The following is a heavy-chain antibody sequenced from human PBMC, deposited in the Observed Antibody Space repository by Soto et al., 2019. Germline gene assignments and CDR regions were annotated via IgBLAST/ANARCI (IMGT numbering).Heavy chain of an antibody. D-gene: IGHD2-21*01. CDR2: IFHSGTT. V-gene: IGHV4-38-2*02. CDR1: GYSINSGYY. Sequence: SETLSLTCAVSGYSINSGYYWGWIRQPPGKGLEWIGSIFHSGTTYYNPSLKSRVTISVDTSKNQFSLTLDSVTAADTAVYYCARDTTYMVVPYYYYYGMDVWGRGTTVTVSS. CDR3: ARDTTYMVVPYYYYYGMDV. J-gene: IGHJ6*02.